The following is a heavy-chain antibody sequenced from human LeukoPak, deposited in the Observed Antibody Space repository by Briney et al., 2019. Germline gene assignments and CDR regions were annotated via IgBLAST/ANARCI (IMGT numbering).Heavy chain of an antibody. CDR2: ISSGATTT. CDR3: AKGTVGAKY. D-gene: IGHD1-26*01. V-gene: IGHV3-48*04. CDR1: GFTLTSDS. Sequence: GGSLRLSCAASGFTLTSDSMNWVRQAPGKGLEWISYISSGATTTYYADSVKGRFTISRDNAGNSLYLQINSLRVDDTAVYYCAKGTVGAKYWGQGTLVTVSS. J-gene: IGHJ4*02.